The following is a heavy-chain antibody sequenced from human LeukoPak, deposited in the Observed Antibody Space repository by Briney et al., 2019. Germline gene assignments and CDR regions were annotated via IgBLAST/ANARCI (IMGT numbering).Heavy chain of an antibody. CDR2: IYYSGNT. CDR3: ARLPTGFPNWFDP. J-gene: IGHJ5*02. Sequence: SETLSLTCTVSGGSISSSSYCWGWIRQPPGKGLEWIGSIYYSGNTYYNPSLKSRVTISVDTSKNQFSLILSSVTAADTAVYYCARLPTGFPNWFDPWGQGALVTVSS. V-gene: IGHV4-39*01. D-gene: IGHD3-9*01. CDR1: GGSISSSSYC.